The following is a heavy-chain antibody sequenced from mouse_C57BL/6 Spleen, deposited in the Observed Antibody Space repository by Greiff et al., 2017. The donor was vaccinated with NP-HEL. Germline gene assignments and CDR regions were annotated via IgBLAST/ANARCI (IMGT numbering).Heavy chain of an antibody. V-gene: IGHV1-69*01. CDR1: GYTFTSYW. Sequence: QVQLQQPGAELVMPGASVKLSCKASGYTFTSYWMHWVKQRPGQGLEWIGEIDPSDSYTNYNQKFKGKSTLTVDKSSSTAYMQLSSLTSEESAVYYCARGDGYYWYFDVWGTGTTVTVSS. CDR3: ARGDGYYWYFDV. D-gene: IGHD2-3*01. J-gene: IGHJ1*03. CDR2: IDPSDSYT.